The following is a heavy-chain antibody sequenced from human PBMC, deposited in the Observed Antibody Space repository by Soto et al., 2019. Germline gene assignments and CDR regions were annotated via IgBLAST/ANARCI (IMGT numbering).Heavy chain of an antibody. Sequence: LSQTLSLTCVITGDSVSSNSAGWSWVRQSPSRGLEWLGRTYYRSKWYYEYAVSVRGRITINPDTSKNQYSLQLNSVTPEDTAVYFCARGKKYSGRSFGYWGQGTRVTVSS. D-gene: IGHD1-26*01. CDR1: GDSVSSNSAG. J-gene: IGHJ4*01. CDR2: TYYRSKWYY. CDR3: ARGKKYSGRSFGY. V-gene: IGHV6-1*01.